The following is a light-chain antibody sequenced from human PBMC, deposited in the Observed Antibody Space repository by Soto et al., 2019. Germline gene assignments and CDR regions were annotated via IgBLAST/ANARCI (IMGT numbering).Light chain of an antibody. J-gene: IGLJ1*01. CDR3: SSYTSSSTLYI. CDR1: YRDVGGYKH. Sequence: QSVLPQPASVSASPGQSITFYCSGTYRDVGGYKHVSCYQQHPGKAPKLIIYEATNRPSGISDRFSGSKSGNTASLTISGLQADDEADYYCSSYTSSSTLYIFGTGTKVTVL. V-gene: IGLV2-14*01. CDR2: EAT.